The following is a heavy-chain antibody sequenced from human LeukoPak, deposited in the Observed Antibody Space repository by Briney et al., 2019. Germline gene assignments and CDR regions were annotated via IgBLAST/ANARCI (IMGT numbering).Heavy chain of an antibody. D-gene: IGHD3-10*01. CDR1: GYTFTDFG. CDR3: ARLKGSVVVPYYYYGMDV. CDR2: ISAYNGNT. J-gene: IGHJ6*02. V-gene: IGHV1-18*01. Sequence: ASVKVSCKASGYTFTDFGVSWVRQAPGQGLEWMGWISAYNGNTNYVQKFQGRVTMTTDISTSTAYMELRSLRSEDTAVYYCARLKGSVVVPYYYYGMDVWGQGTTVTVSS.